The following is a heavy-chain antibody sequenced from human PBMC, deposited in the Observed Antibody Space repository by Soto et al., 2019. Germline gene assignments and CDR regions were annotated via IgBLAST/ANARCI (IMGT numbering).Heavy chain of an antibody. D-gene: IGHD3-22*01. CDR3: ARGDKMGYYYDSSGYIY. CDR1: GGSFSGYY. V-gene: IGHV4-34*01. CDR2: INHSGST. J-gene: IGHJ4*02. Sequence: XGTLALTCAVYGGSFSGYYWSWIRQPPGKGLEWIGEINHSGSTNYNPSLKSRVTISVDTSKNQFSLKLSSVTAADTAVYYCARGDKMGYYYDSSGYIYWGQGTLVTVSS.